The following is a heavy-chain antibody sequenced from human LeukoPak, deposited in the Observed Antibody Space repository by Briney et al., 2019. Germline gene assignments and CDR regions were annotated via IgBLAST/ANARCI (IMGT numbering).Heavy chain of an antibody. D-gene: IGHD6-19*01. Sequence: SSETLSLTCTVSGGSICSYYWSWIRQPPGKGLEWIGYIYYSGSTNYNPSLKSRVTISVDTSKNQFSLKLSSVTAADTAVYYCARVWFGAVAGRYYYYMDVWDKGTTVTVSS. CDR2: IYYSGST. CDR1: GGSICSYY. V-gene: IGHV4-59*01. CDR3: ARVWFGAVAGRYYYYMDV. J-gene: IGHJ6*03.